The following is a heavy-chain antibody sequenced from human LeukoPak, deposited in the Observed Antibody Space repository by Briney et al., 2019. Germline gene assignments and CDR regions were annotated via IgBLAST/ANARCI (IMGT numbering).Heavy chain of an antibody. J-gene: IGHJ4*02. CDR1: GFTFSSYA. CDR2: ISGSGGST. V-gene: IGHV3-23*01. Sequence: GGSLRLSCAASGFTFSSYAMSWVRQAPGKGLEWVSAISGSGGSTYYADSVKGRFTISRDNAKNSLYLQMNSLRAEDTAVYYCAKAHRSTLIIVPGDYWGQGTLVTVSS. CDR3: AKAHRSTLIIVPGDY. D-gene: IGHD3-22*01.